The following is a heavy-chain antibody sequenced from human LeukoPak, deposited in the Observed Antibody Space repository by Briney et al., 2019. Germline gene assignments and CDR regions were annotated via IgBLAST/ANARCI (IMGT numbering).Heavy chain of an antibody. D-gene: IGHD3/OR15-3a*01. J-gene: IGHJ5*02. CDR2: IKYDGGES. V-gene: IGHV3-7*01. Sequence: GGSLRLSCAASGFTFSDFWMSWVRQAPGKGPEWVANIKYDGGESYYVDSVKGRFTISRGNAKNSLYLQMNSLRVEDTAIYYCVRGGQRFDPWGQGTLVTVSS. CDR1: GFTFSDFW. CDR3: VRGGQRFDP.